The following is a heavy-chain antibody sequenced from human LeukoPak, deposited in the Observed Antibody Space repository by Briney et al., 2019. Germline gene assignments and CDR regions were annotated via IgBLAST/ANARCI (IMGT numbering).Heavy chain of an antibody. CDR1: GGSISSSSYY. Sequence: PSETLSLTCTVSGGSISSSSYYWGWIRQPPGKGLEWIGSIYYSGSTYYNPSLKSRVTISVDTSKNQFSLKLSSVTAADTAVYYCARFMGLGELSLSKGPFDAFDIWGQGTMVTVSS. CDR3: ARFMGLGELSLSKGPFDAFDI. CDR2: IYYSGST. V-gene: IGHV4-39*07. J-gene: IGHJ3*02. D-gene: IGHD3-16*02.